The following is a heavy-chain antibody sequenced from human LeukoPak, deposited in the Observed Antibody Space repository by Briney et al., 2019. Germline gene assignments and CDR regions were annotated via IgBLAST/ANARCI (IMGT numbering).Heavy chain of an antibody. D-gene: IGHD7-27*01. CDR3: ARDWGTYFDY. CDR2: IYYSEST. V-gene: IGHV4-31*03. J-gene: IGHJ4*02. CDR1: GGSISSGGSR. Sequence: SETLSLTCNVSGGSISSGGSRWSWIRQHPGKGLEWIGYIYYSESTYYNPSPESRLTMSVDTSKNQFSLHLTSVTAADTAVYYCARDWGTYFDYWGQGTLVTVSS.